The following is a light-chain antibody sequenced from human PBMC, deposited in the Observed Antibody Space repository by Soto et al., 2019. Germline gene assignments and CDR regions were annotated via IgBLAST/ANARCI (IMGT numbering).Light chain of an antibody. CDR3: AAWDDSLNGSSYV. Sequence: QSVLTQPPSASGTPGQRVTISCSGSSSNIGSNTVNWYQQLPGTAPKLLLYSNNQRPSGVPDRFSGSKSGTSASLAISGLQSEDEADYYCAAWDDSLNGSSYVFGTGTKLTVL. J-gene: IGLJ1*01. CDR2: SNN. CDR1: SSNIGSNT. V-gene: IGLV1-44*01.